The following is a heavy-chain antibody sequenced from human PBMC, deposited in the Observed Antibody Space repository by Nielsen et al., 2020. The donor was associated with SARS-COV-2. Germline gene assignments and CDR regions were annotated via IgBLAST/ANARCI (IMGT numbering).Heavy chain of an antibody. CDR1: GGSFSGYY. V-gene: IGHV4-34*01. J-gene: IGHJ6*03. CDR2: INHSGST. CDR3: ARALGYCSSTSCSPNRSSSWYGVYYYMDV. D-gene: IGHD2-2*01. Sequence: SETLSLTCAVYGGSFSGYYWSWIRQPPGKGLEWIGEINHSGSTNYNPSLKSRVTISVDTSKNQFSLKPSSVTAADTAVYYCARALGYCSSTSCSPNRSSSWYGVYYYMDVWGKGTTVTVSS.